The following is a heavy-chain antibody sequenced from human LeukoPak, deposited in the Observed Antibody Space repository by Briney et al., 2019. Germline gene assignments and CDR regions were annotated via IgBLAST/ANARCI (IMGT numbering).Heavy chain of an antibody. V-gene: IGHV3-30*02. CDR2: IRYDGSDR. Sequence: GGSLRLSCVASEFTFSSYGMHWVRQAPGKGLEGVAYIRYDGSDRYYADSVKGRFTISRDNSKNTLYLQMNSLRAEDTAVYYCAKERYSSSSLFAVTPFDYWGQGTRITVSS. D-gene: IGHD6-13*01. CDR1: EFTFSSYG. CDR3: AKERYSSSSLFAVTPFDY. J-gene: IGHJ4*02.